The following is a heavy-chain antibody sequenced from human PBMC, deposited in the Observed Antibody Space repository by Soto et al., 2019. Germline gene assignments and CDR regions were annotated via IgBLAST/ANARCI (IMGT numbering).Heavy chain of an antibody. V-gene: IGHV3-21*01. D-gene: IGHD2-2*01. Sequence: ESGGGLVKPGGSLRLSCAASGFTFSSYSMNWVRQAPGKGLEWVSSISSSSSYIYYADSVKGRFTISRDNAKNSLYLQMNSLRAEDTAVYYCARRDSPAATKTPFDYWGQGTLVTVSS. CDR2: ISSSSSYI. CDR1: GFTFSSYS. CDR3: ARRDSPAATKTPFDY. J-gene: IGHJ4*02.